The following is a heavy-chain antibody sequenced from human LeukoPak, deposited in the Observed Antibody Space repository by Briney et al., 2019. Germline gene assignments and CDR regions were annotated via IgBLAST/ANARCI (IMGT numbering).Heavy chain of an antibody. CDR2: IYTSGST. J-gene: IGHJ5*02. Sequence: PSETLSLTCTVSGGSISSGSYYWSWIRQPAGKGLEWIGRIYTSGSTNYNPSLKSRVTISVDTSKNQFSLKLSSVTAADTAVYYCARVEDSECWFDPWGQGTLVTVSS. CDR1: GGSISSGSYY. CDR3: ARVEDSECWFDP. V-gene: IGHV4-61*02. D-gene: IGHD2/OR15-2a*01.